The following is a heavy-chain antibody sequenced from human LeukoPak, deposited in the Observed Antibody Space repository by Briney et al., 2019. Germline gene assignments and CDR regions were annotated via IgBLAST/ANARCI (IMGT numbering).Heavy chain of an antibody. J-gene: IGHJ4*02. D-gene: IGHD5-12*01. V-gene: IGHV4-39*07. CDR3: ARGGIPPLVATIPYDY. Sequence: SETLSLTCTVSGGSISSSSYYWGWIRQPPGKGLEWIGEINHSGSTNYNPSLKSRVTISVDTSKNQFSLKLSSVTAADTAVYYCARGGIPPLVATIPYDYWGQGTLVTVSS. CDR1: GGSISSSSYY. CDR2: INHSGST.